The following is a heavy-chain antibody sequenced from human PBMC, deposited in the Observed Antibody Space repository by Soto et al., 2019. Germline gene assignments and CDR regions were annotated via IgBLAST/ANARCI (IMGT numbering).Heavy chain of an antibody. V-gene: IGHV4-31*02. Sequence: QVQLQESGPGLVRPSQTLSLTCSVSGGSLSSGAYYWTWIRQHPGKGLEWIGYMHYPGSTEHNPYRKGRVVTSIDMSKYQFSLDINSVTAAYTAVYCCARSHRKSAYGFDYWGQLALVAV. CDR2: MHYPGST. J-gene: IGHJ4*02. D-gene: IGHD2-21*01. CDR3: ARSHRKSAYGFDY. CDR1: GGSLSSGAYY.